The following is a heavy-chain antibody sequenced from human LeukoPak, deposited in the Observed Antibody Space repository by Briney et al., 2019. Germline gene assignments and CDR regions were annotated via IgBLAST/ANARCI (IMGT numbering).Heavy chain of an antibody. CDR2: ISGSGDDT. D-gene: IGHD3-10*01. CDR3: AKDVYGSGTCSSLDY. CDR1: GFTFKSYA. J-gene: IGHJ4*02. Sequence: GGSLRLSCAASGFTFKSYAMTWVRQAPGKGLEWVSGISGSGDDTYYAESVKGRFTISRDGSKNTLDLQMNSLRAEDTAIYYCAKDVYGSGTCSSLDYWGQGILVTVSS. V-gene: IGHV3-23*01.